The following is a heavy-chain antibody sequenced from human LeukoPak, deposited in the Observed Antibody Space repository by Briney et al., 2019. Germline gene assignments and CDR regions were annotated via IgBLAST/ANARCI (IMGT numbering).Heavy chain of an antibody. D-gene: IGHD2-15*01. CDR3: GGGPGY. Sequence: QSGGSLRLSCAASGFTFSSXXXXXXXXXXXXGXXWVANIKXXXXXXXXXXSVXXXXXXSRXXAXNSLYLQMNSLRAEDTAVYYCGGGPGYWGQGTLVTVSS. CDR1: GFTFSSXX. V-gene: IGHV3-7*01. CDR2: IKXXXXXX. J-gene: IGHJ4*02.